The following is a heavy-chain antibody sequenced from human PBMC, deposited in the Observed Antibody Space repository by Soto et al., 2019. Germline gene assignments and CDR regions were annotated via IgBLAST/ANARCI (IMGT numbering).Heavy chain of an antibody. CDR3: AHYVSASPAGWFDP. D-gene: IGHD3-10*01. J-gene: IGHJ5*02. Sequence: QITLKESGPALVKPTQTLTLTCTFSGFSLSTSGEAVGWIRQPPGEALEWLALIYWDDDNRYNPTLKTRLTITKDPSKKHVVLTLTNIYPVDTVTYYCAHYVSASPAGWFDPWGQGILVTVSS. CDR1: GFSLSTSGEA. CDR2: IYWDDDN. V-gene: IGHV2-5*02.